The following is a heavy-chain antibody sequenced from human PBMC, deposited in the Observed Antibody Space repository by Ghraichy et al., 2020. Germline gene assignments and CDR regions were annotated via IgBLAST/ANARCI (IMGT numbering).Heavy chain of an antibody. J-gene: IGHJ4*02. CDR3: ARLPYVFYFDY. CDR2: IYYSGST. CDR1: GGSISSSSYY. V-gene: IGHV4-39*01. Sequence: SQTLSLTCTVSGGSISSSSYYWGWIRQPPGKGLEWIGSIYYSGSTYYNTSLKSRVTISVDTSKNQFSLKLSSVTAADTAVYYCARLPYVFYFDYWGQGTLVTVSS. D-gene: IGHD3-16*01.